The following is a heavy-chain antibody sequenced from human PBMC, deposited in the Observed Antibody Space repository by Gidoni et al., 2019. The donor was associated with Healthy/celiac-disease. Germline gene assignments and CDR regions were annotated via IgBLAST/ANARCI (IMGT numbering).Heavy chain of an antibody. CDR2: IGTAGDT. CDR1: GFTFSSYD. D-gene: IGHD3-22*01. CDR3: ARGRYDSREFDY. V-gene: IGHV3-13*04. Sequence: EVQLVESGGGLVQPGGSLRLSCAASGFTFSSYDMHWVRQATGKGLEWVSAIGTAGDTYYPGSVKGRFTISRENAKNSLYLQMNSLRAGDTAVYYCARGRYDSREFDYWGQGTLVTVSS. J-gene: IGHJ4*02.